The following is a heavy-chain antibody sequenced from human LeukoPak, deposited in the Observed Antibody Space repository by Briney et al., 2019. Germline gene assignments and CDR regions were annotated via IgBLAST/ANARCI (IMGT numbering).Heavy chain of an antibody. CDR1: GGSISSGDYY. CDR3: ASFDSSGDDAFDI. Sequence: PSETLSLTCTVSGGSISSGDYYWSWIRQPPGKGLEWIGYIYYSGSTYYNPSLKSRVTISVDTSKNQFSLKLSSVTAADTAVYYCASFDSSGDDAFDIWGQGTMVTVSS. V-gene: IGHV4-30-4*01. CDR2: IYYSGST. D-gene: IGHD3-22*01. J-gene: IGHJ3*02.